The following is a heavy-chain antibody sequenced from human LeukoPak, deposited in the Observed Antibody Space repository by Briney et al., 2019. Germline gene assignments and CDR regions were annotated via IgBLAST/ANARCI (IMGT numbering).Heavy chain of an antibody. D-gene: IGHD6-13*01. CDR3: ARASIAAAGNFAYYFGY. CDR1: GFTFSSYD. J-gene: IGHJ4*02. Sequence: GGSLRLSCAASGFTFSSYDMHWVRQTTGKGLEWVSAIGTAGDTYYPGSVKGRFTISRENAKNSLYLQMNSLRAGDTAVYYCARASIAAAGNFAYYFGYWGQGTLVTVSS. CDR2: IGTAGDT. V-gene: IGHV3-13*01.